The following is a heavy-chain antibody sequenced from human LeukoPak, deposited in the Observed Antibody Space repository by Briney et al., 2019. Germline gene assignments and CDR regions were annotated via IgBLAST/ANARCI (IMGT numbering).Heavy chain of an antibody. CDR2: MNPNSGNT. CDR1: GYTFTSYD. CDR3: ARARRPKYSSGWSHHYYYGMDV. Sequence: GASVKVSCKASGYTFTSYDINWVRQATGQGLEWMGWMNPNSGNTGYAQKFQGRVTMTRNTSISTAYMELSSLRSEDTAVYYCARARRPKYSSGWSHHYYYGMDVWGQGTTVTVSS. V-gene: IGHV1-8*01. J-gene: IGHJ6*02. D-gene: IGHD6-19*01.